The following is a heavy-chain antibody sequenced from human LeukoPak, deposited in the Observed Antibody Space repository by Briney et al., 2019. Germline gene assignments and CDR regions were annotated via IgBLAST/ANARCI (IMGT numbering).Heavy chain of an antibody. J-gene: IGHJ4*02. CDR2: IPYDGSNK. V-gene: IGHV3-30-3*01. CDR1: GFTFSKYA. D-gene: IGHD1-26*01. Sequence: GRSLRLSCAASGFTFSKYAMYWGRQAPGKGLEWVAVIPYDGSNKDYADSVKGRFTISRDNSKNTLYLQMNSLRVEDTAVYYCARVIAFSGNYGGGFDYWGQGTLVTVSS. CDR3: ARVIAFSGNYGGGFDY.